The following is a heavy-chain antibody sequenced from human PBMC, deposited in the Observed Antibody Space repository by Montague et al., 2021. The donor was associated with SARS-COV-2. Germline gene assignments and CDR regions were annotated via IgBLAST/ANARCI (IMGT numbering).Heavy chain of an antibody. CDR3: ARLEAGDCSGGSCYSSWFDP. CDR1: GGSISSSSYY. Sequence: SETLSLTCTVSGGSISSSSYYWGWIRQPPGKGLEWIGYIYYSGGTNYNPSLKSRVTISVDTSKNQFSLKLSSVTAADTAVYYCARLEAGDCSGGSCYSSWFDPWGQGTLVTVSS. CDR2: IYYSGGT. D-gene: IGHD2-15*01. J-gene: IGHJ5*02. V-gene: IGHV4-61*05.